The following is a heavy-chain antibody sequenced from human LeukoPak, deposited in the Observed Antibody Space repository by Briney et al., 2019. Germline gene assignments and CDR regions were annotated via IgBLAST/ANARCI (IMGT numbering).Heavy chain of an antibody. CDR3: AKSRDCSSTSCFDEAFDY. D-gene: IGHD2-2*01. CDR1: GFTFDDYA. Sequence: GGSLRLSCAASGFTFDDYAMHWVRQAPGKGLEWVSGISWNSGSIGYADSVKGRFTVSRDNAKNSLYLQMNSLRAEDTALYYCAKSRDCSSTSCFDEAFDYWGQGTLVTVSS. CDR2: ISWNSGSI. J-gene: IGHJ4*02. V-gene: IGHV3-9*01.